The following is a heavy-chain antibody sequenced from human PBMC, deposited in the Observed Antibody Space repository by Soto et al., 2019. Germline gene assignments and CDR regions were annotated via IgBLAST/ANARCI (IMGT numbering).Heavy chain of an antibody. Sequence: ASVKGSCKVSGYTLTELSMHWVRQAPGKGLEWMGGFDPEDGETIYAQKFQGRVTMTEDTSTDTAYMELSSLRSEDTAVYYCATVAAGIVGATDAFDIWGQGTMVTVSS. CDR2: FDPEDGET. V-gene: IGHV1-24*01. CDR1: GYTLTELS. D-gene: IGHD1-26*01. CDR3: ATVAAGIVGATDAFDI. J-gene: IGHJ3*02.